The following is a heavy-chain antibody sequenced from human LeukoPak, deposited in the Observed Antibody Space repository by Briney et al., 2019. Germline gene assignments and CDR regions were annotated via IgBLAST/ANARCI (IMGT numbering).Heavy chain of an antibody. V-gene: IGHV5-51*01. D-gene: IGHD3-10*01. CDR1: GYSFTSYW. Sequence: GESLKISCQGSGYSFTSYWIGWVRQMPGKGLEWMGIIYPGDSDTRYSPSFQGQVTISADKSISTAYLQWSSLKASDTAMYYCARSLDYGSGSYYGMHAFDIWGQGTMVTVSS. J-gene: IGHJ3*02. CDR3: ARSLDYGSGSYYGMHAFDI. CDR2: IYPGDSDT.